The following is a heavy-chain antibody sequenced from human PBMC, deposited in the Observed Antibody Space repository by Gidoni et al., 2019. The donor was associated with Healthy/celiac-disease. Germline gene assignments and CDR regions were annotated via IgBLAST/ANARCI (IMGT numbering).Heavy chain of an antibody. V-gene: IGHV3-30*18. CDR3: AKDSGYDYGGGAAFDI. D-gene: IGHD5-12*01. Sequence: QVQLVASGGGVVQPGRHLRLSCAASGFTFSSYGMHWVRQAPGKGLEWVAVISYDGSNKYYADSVKGRFTISRDNSKNTLYLQMNSLRAEDTAVYYCAKDSGYDYGGGAAFDIWGQGTMVTVSS. CDR1: GFTFSSYG. CDR2: ISYDGSNK. J-gene: IGHJ3*02.